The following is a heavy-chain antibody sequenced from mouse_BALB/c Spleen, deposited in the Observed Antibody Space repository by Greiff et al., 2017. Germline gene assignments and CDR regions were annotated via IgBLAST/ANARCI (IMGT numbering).Heavy chain of an antibody. V-gene: IGHV1-77*01. CDR3: ARSGSYAMDY. Sequence: VQLQQSGAELARPGASVKLSCKASGYTFTDYYINWVKQRTGQGLEWIGEIYPGSGNTYYNEKFKGKATLTADKSSSTAYMQLSSLTSEDSAVYFCARSGSYAMDYWGQGTSVTVSS. J-gene: IGHJ4*01. CDR2: IYPGSGNT. CDR1: GYTFTDYY. D-gene: IGHD4-1*01.